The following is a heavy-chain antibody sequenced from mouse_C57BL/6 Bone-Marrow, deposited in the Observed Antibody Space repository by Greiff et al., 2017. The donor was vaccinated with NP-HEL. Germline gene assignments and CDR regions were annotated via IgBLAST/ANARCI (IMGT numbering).Heavy chain of an antibody. Sequence: QVQLQQPGAELVKPGASVKMSCKASGYTFTSYWITWVKQRPGQGLEWIGDIYPGSGSTNYNEKFKSKATLTVDTSSSTASMQLSSLTSEDSAVYYCAMNYYYGSSYWYFDVWGTGTTVTVSS. V-gene: IGHV1-55*01. CDR1: GYTFTSYW. CDR2: IYPGSGST. CDR3: AMNYYYGSSYWYFDV. J-gene: IGHJ1*03. D-gene: IGHD1-1*01.